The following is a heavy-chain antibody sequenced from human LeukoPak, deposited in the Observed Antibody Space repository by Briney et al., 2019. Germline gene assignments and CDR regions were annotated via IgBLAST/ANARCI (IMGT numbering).Heavy chain of an antibody. V-gene: IGHV1-69*13. CDR2: IIPIFGTA. CDR1: GGTFSSYA. D-gene: IGHD6-19*01. Sequence: ASVKVSCKASGGTFSSYAISWVRQAPGQGREWMGGIIPIFGTANYAQKFQGRVTITADEYTSTAYMVLSSLRSEDTDVYYCVRDLDSSGWYSSGAFDIWGQGTMVTVSS. J-gene: IGHJ3*02. CDR3: VRDLDSSGWYSSGAFDI.